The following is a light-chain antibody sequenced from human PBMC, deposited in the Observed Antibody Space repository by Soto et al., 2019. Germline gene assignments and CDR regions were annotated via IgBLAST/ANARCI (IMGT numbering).Light chain of an antibody. J-gene: IGLJ2*01. CDR3: SSYTSSNTVVL. CDR1: HSDVGGYNY. CDR2: DVI. V-gene: IGLV2-14*03. Sequence: QSALTQPASVSGSPGQSITMSCTGTHSDVGGYNYVSWYQQHPGKAPKLIIFDVIIRPSGVSNRFSGSKSDNTASLTISGLQAEDEADYYCSSYTSSNTVVLFGGGTKLTVL.